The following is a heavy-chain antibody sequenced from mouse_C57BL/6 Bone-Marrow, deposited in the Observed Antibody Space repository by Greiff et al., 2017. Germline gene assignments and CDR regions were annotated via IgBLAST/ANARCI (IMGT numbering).Heavy chain of an antibody. V-gene: IGHV1-69*01. CDR3: ARKFKGAMDY. Sequence: QVQLQQPGAELVMPGASVKLSCKASGYTFTSYWMHWVKQRPGQGLEWIGELDPSDSYTNYNQQFKGKSTLTVYKSSSSAYMQLSSLTSEDAAVYYCARKFKGAMDYWGQGTSVTVSS. CDR2: LDPSDSYT. CDR1: GYTFTSYW. J-gene: IGHJ4*01.